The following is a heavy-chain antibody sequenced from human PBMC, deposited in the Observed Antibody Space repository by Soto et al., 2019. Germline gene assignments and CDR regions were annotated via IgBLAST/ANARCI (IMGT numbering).Heavy chain of an antibody. Sequence: SETLSLTCTVSGGSMNDYYWSWIRQPAGKGLEWIGRIFTSGNTNYNPSLRSRLTMSVDTSTNQVSLRLTSVTAADTAVYYCESGRIVYRYYGLDVWGQGTTVTVSS. J-gene: IGHJ6*02. V-gene: IGHV4-4*07. CDR2: IFTSGNT. CDR3: ESGRIVYRYYGLDV. CDR1: GGSMNDYY. D-gene: IGHD2-15*01.